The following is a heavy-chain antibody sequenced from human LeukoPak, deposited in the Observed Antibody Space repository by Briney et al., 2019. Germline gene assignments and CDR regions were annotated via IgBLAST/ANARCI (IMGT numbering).Heavy chain of an antibody. CDR1: GGSISSSSYY. D-gene: IGHD5-18*01. CDR3: ARVGYSYGSFYYYYYMDV. Sequence: KPSETLSLTCTVSGGSISSSSYYWGWIRQPPGKGLEWIGSIYYSGSTYYNPSLKSRVTISVDTSKNQFSLKLSSVTAADTAVYYCARVGYSYGSFYYYYYMDVWGKGTTVTVSS. CDR2: IYYSGST. V-gene: IGHV4-39*07. J-gene: IGHJ6*03.